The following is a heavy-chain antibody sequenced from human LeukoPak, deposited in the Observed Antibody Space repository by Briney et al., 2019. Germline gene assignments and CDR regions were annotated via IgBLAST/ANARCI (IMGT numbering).Heavy chain of an antibody. J-gene: IGHJ6*02. CDR1: GYTFTSYA. D-gene: IGHD5-24*01. V-gene: IGHV1-3*01. CDR3: ARDRKMATRPGNYYYYGMDV. CDR2: INAGNGNT. Sequence: GGSLRLSCAASGYTFTSYAMHWVRQAPGQRLEWMGWINAGNGNTKYSQKFQGRVTITRDTSASTTYMELSSLRSEDTAVYYCARDRKMATRPGNYYYYGMDVWGQGTTVTVSS.